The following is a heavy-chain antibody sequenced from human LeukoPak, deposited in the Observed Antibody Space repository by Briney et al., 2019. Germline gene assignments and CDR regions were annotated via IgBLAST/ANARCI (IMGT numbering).Heavy chain of an antibody. J-gene: IGHJ4*02. CDR3: AREANYYGSGSYFEGTFDY. CDR1: GGSISTYY. D-gene: IGHD3-10*01. CDR2: INHSGST. Sequence: SETLSLTCTVSGGSISTYYWSWIRQPPGKGLEWIGEINHSGSTNYNPSLKSRVTISIDTSKNEFSLKLTSVTAADTAVYFCAREANYYGSGSYFEGTFDYWGQGSLVTVSS. V-gene: IGHV4-59*01.